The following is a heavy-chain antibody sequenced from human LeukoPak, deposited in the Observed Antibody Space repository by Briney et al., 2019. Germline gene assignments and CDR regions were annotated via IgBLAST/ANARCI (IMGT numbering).Heavy chain of an antibody. V-gene: IGHV4-59*01. CDR1: GGSISSYY. Sequence: SETLSLTCTVSGGSISSYYWSWIRQPPGKGLEWIGYIHYSGSTNYNPSPKSRVTISVDTSKNQFSLKLSSVTAADTAVYYCARDAPSSSHFDYWGQGTLVTVSS. CDR2: IHYSGST. D-gene: IGHD6-13*01. J-gene: IGHJ4*02. CDR3: ARDAPSSSHFDY.